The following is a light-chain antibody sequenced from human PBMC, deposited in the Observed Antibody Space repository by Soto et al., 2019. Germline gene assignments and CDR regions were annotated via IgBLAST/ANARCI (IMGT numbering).Light chain of an antibody. V-gene: IGKV2D-29*01. CDR2: EVS. CDR3: LQSIHLPIT. Sequence: DIVMTQTPLSLSVTPGQPASISCKSSQSLLLSNGRTYLYWYLQKPGQPPQLLIYEVSNRFSGVXDXLSGSGSGTDFTMKISRVEAEDVGVYYCLQSIHLPITFGQGTRLEIK. J-gene: IGKJ5*01. CDR1: QSLLLSNGRTY.